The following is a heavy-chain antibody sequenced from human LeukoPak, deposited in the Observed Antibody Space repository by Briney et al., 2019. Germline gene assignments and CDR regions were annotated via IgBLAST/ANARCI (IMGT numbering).Heavy chain of an antibody. J-gene: IGHJ4*02. CDR2: ISGSGGST. V-gene: IGHV3-23*01. CDR1: GFTFSSYA. D-gene: IGHD3-22*01. Sequence: GGSLRLSCAASGFTFSSYAMSWVRQAPGKGLEWVSAISGSGGSTYYADSVKGRFTISRDNSKNTLYLQMNSLRAEDTAVHYCAKGATYYSDSSGYYFDYWGQGTLVTVSS. CDR3: AKGATYYSDSSGYYFDY.